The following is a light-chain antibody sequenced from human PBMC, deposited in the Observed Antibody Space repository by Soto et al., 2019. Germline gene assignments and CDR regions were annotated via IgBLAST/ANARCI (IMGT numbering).Light chain of an antibody. J-gene: IGLJ1*01. CDR3: SSYTTVNTLVS. Sequence: QSVLTQPASVSGSPGQSITLSCTGTTSDVGGFDYVSWYQQHPGKAPKLMIFDVSNRPSGVSDRFSGSKSDNTASLTISGLQAEDEADYYCSSYTTVNTLVSFGTGTKLTVL. V-gene: IGLV2-14*03. CDR1: TSDVGGFDY. CDR2: DVS.